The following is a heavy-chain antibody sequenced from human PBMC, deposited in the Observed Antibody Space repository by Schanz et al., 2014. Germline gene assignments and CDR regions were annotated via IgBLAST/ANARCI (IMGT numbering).Heavy chain of an antibody. CDR1: GFTFSSYG. CDR3: AKIRYDSSGYYLPYYGMDV. CDR2: IWYDGNNK. J-gene: IGHJ6*02. Sequence: QVQLVESGGDVVQPGRSLRLSCAASGFTFSSYGMHWVRQAPGKGLEWVAVIWYDGNNKFYADSVKGRFIISRDNSKNTLDLQMNSLRAEDTAVYYCAKIRYDSSGYYLPYYGMDVWGQGTTVTVSS. V-gene: IGHV3-33*06. D-gene: IGHD3-22*01.